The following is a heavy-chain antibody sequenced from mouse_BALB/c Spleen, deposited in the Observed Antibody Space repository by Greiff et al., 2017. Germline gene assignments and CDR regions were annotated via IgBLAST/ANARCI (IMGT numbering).Heavy chain of an antibody. CDR2: ISSGGSYT. CDR3: ARHEYGNYEDYAMDY. CDR1: GFTFGSYG. Sequence: EVQGVESGGDLVKPGGSLKLSCAASGFTFGSYGMSWVRQTPDKRLEWVATISSGGSYTYYPDSVKGRFTISRDNAKNTLYLQMSSLKSEDTAMYYCARHEYGNYEDYAMDYWGQGTSVTVSS. D-gene: IGHD2-1*01. V-gene: IGHV5-6*01. J-gene: IGHJ4*01.